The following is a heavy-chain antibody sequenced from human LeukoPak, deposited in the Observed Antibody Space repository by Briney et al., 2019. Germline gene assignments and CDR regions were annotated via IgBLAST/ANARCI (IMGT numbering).Heavy chain of an antibody. J-gene: IGHJ3*02. CDR2: IKKDGGEK. CDR3: ARDGGGSASHEFYASDI. V-gene: IGHV3-7*01. Sequence: GGSLRLSCAASGFTFSNYWMNWVRQAPGKGLEWVANIKKDGGEKSYVDSVKGRFTISRDNAKNSLHLQMNSLRAEDTAVYYCARDGGGSASHEFYASDIWDQGTMVTVPS. CDR1: GFTFSNYW. D-gene: IGHD3-10*01.